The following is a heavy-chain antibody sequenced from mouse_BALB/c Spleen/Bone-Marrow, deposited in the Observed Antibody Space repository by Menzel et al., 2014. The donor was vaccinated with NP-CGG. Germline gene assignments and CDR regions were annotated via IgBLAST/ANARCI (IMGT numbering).Heavy chain of an antibody. CDR1: GFSLTSNG. CDR2: IWGDGST. J-gene: IGHJ4*01. D-gene: IGHD2-3*01. V-gene: IGHV2-3*01. CDR3: AKPEDGYAMDY. Sequence: EAGTGMVAPSQSLSITCTVSGFSLTSNGVSWIRQPPGKGLEWLGVIWGDGSTKYHSALISRLSFTKDNSKSRVFLKLNSLHTDDTATYYCAKPEDGYAMDYWGQGTSVTVSS.